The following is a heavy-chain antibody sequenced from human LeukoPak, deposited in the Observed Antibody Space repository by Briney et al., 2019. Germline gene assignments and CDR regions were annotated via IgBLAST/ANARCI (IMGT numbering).Heavy chain of an antibody. J-gene: IGHJ5*02. CDR2: IYHSGST. CDR3: ARSKVMGQQLVVDP. D-gene: IGHD6-13*01. CDR1: GGSISSGNW. V-gene: IGHV4-4*02. Sequence: SETLSLTCAVSGGSISSGNWWSWVRQPPGKGLEWIGEIYHSGSTNYNPSLKSRVTISVDTSKNQFSLKLSSVTAADTAVYYCARSKVMGQQLVVDPWGQGTLVTVSS.